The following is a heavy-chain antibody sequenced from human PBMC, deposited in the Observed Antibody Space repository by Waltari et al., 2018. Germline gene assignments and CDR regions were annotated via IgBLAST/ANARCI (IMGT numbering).Heavy chain of an antibody. J-gene: IGHJ4*02. CDR2: ITWNSNNI. D-gene: IGHD1-26*01. V-gene: IGHV3-9*01. CDR1: GFTFADYA. Sequence: EIQLVESGGGLAQPGRSLRLSCSASGFTFADYAMPWVRQTPGKGREWVSGITWNSNNIGYADSVKGRFTISRDNAKKSLYLQMNSLRTEDTALYYCAKGHSGSYGLDYWGQGTPVTVSS. CDR3: AKGHSGSYGLDY.